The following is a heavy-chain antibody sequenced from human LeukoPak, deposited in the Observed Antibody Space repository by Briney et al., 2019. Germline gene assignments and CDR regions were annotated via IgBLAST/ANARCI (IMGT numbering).Heavy chain of an antibody. CDR1: GGSIRSYY. Sequence: SETLSLTCTVSGGSIRSYYWSWIRQPPGKGLEWIGYIYYSGSTNYNPSLKSRVAISVDTSKNQFSLKLSSVTAADTAVYYCARDRIYCSGGSCYYYGMDVWGQGTTVTVSS. D-gene: IGHD2-15*01. CDR3: ARDRIYCSGGSCYYYGMDV. CDR2: IYYSGST. J-gene: IGHJ6*02. V-gene: IGHV4-59*01.